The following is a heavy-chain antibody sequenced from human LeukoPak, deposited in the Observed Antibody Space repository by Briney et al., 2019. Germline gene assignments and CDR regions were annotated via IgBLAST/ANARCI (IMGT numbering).Heavy chain of an antibody. D-gene: IGHD3-9*01. J-gene: IGHJ4*02. Sequence: SETLSLTCTVSGGSISSGGYYWSWIRQHPGKGLEWIGYLNYSGSTYYNPSLKSRVSISVDTSKNQFSLRLSSVTAADTAVYYCAREDITIHNPDYWGQGTLVTVSS. CDR1: GGSISSGGYY. V-gene: IGHV4-31*03. CDR3: AREDITIHNPDY. CDR2: LNYSGST.